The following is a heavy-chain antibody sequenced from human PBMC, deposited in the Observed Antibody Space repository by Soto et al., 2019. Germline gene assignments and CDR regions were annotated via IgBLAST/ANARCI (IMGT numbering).Heavy chain of an antibody. CDR1: GFTFSSYA. Sequence: GSLRLSCAASGFTFSSYAMSWVRQAPGKGLEWVSAISGSGGSTYYADSVKGRFTISRDNSKNTLYLQMNSLRAEDTAVYYCAKGDIGYCSSTSCPAALSDIWGQGTMVTVSS. CDR2: ISGSGGST. J-gene: IGHJ3*02. D-gene: IGHD2-2*01. CDR3: AKGDIGYCSSTSCPAALSDI. V-gene: IGHV3-23*01.